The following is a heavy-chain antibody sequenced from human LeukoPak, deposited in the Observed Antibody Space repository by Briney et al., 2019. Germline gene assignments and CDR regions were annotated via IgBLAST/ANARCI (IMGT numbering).Heavy chain of an antibody. CDR2: ISSNGGST. CDR3: VKSRFRYSSSWYNCDY. V-gene: IGHV3-64D*09. Sequence: SGGSLRLSCSASGFTFSSYAMHWVRQAPGKGLEYVSAISSNGGSTYYADSVKGRFTISRDNSKNTLYLQMSSLRAEDTAVYYCVKSRFRYSSSWYNCDYWGQGTLVSVSS. J-gene: IGHJ4*02. D-gene: IGHD6-13*01. CDR1: GFTFSSYA.